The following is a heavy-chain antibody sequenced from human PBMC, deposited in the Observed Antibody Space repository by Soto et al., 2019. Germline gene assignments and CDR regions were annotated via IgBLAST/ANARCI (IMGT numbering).Heavy chain of an antibody. Sequence: ASETLSFTCTVSGGSISSYYWSWIRQPPGKGLEWIGYIYYSGSTNYNPSLKSRVTISVDTSKNQFSLKLSSVTAADTAVYYCARDPSGSGYDFYFDYWGQGTLVTVSS. D-gene: IGHD5-12*01. V-gene: IGHV4-59*01. CDR2: IYYSGST. CDR1: GGSISSYY. J-gene: IGHJ4*02. CDR3: ARDPSGSGYDFYFDY.